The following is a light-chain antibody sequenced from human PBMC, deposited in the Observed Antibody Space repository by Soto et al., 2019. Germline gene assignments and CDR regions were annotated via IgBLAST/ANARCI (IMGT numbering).Light chain of an antibody. CDR2: AIS. J-gene: IGKJ3*01. CDR1: QGISNH. CDR3: QQYKSYPFT. Sequence: DIQLTQSPSSLSASVGDRVTITCRASQGISNHLAWFQQRPGKAPKSLIYAISSLQSGVPSRFSGSGSGTDFTLTISSLQPEHFATYYCQQYKSYPFTFGPGTKVDIK. V-gene: IGKV1-16*01.